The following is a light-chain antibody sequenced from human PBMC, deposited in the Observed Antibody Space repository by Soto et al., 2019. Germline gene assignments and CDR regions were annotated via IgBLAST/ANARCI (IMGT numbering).Light chain of an antibody. CDR1: QSVSSY. CDR3: QQYNNWPPIT. V-gene: IGKV3-15*01. J-gene: IGKJ5*01. Sequence: IVLTQSPATLSLSPGERATLSCRASQSVSSYLAWYQQKPGQAPRLLIYGASARATGIPARFSGSGSGTEFTLTISSLESEDSAVYYCQQYNNWPPITFGQGTRLEIK. CDR2: GAS.